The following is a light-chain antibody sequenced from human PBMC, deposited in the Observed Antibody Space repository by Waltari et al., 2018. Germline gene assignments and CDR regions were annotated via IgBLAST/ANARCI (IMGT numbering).Light chain of an antibody. CDR2: GST. CDR3: QSYDTSLSVV. CDR1: GSNIGAGYD. J-gene: IGLJ3*02. V-gene: IGLV1-40*01. Sequence: QSVLTQPPSVSGAPGQRVTISCTGSGSNIGAGYDVHWYQQLPRAAPKLLIYGSTSRPLGVPARFFGSTSGTSASLAITGLQAEDEVDYYCQSYDTSLSVVFGGGTKLTVL.